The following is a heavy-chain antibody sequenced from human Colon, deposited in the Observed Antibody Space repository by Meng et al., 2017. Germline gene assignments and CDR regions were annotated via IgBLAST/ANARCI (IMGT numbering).Heavy chain of an antibody. Sequence: GGSLRLSCAASRFTFSNYEMNWVRQAPGKGLEWISYISSDGSTIYYADSVTGRFTISRDNAKNSLYLQVNSLRAEDTAVYYCATRVVVTATRAFDIWGQGTMVTVSS. CDR2: ISSDGSTI. J-gene: IGHJ3*02. CDR1: RFTFSNYE. CDR3: ATRVVVTATRAFDI. V-gene: IGHV3-48*03. D-gene: IGHD2-15*01.